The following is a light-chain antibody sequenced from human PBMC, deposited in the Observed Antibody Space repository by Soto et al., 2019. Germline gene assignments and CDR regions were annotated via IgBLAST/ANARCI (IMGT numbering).Light chain of an antibody. Sequence: QSALTQPASVSGSPGQSITISCTGTSSDVGGYNYVSWYQQHPGKAPKVMISEVNNRPAGVSSRFSGSKSGNTASLTISGLQADDEADYYCISYTSSSTLAFGGGTNLTVL. CDR3: ISYTSSSTLA. CDR1: SSDVGGYNY. J-gene: IGLJ2*01. V-gene: IGLV2-14*01. CDR2: EVN.